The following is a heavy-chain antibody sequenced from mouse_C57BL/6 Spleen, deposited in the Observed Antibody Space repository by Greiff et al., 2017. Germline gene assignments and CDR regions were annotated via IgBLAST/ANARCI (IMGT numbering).Heavy chain of an antibody. Sequence: EVKLMESGPVLVKPGASVKMSCKASGYTFTDYYMNWVKQSHGKSLEWIGVINPYNGGTSYNQKFKGKATLTVDKSSSTAYMELNSLTSEDSAVYYCARGHSTMVTTGFAYWGQGTLVTVSA. D-gene: IGHD2-2*01. V-gene: IGHV1-19*01. CDR2: INPYNGGT. CDR3: ARGHSTMVTTGFAY. CDR1: GYTFTDYY. J-gene: IGHJ3*01.